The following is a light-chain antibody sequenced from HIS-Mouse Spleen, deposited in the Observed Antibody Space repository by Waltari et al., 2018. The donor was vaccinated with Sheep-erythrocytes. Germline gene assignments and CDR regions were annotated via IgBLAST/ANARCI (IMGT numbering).Light chain of an antibody. CDR3: QAWDSSTAVV. CDR2: QDS. Sequence: SYELTQPPSVSVSPGQTASIPCSGDNLGDKYACWYQQKPGQSPVLVIYQDSKRPSRIPERFSGSNSGNTATLTISGTQAMDEADYYCQAWDSSTAVVFGGGTKLTVL. J-gene: IGLJ2*01. CDR1: NLGDKY. V-gene: IGLV3-1*01.